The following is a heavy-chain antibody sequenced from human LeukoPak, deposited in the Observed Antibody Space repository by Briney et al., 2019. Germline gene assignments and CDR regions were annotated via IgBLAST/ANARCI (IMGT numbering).Heavy chain of an antibody. CDR3: ARGRLGATY. Sequence: PSETLSLTCTVSGGSVSSGSYYWSWIRQPPGKGLEWIGYIHHSGTTNYSPSLKSRVTISVDMSKNQFFLNLTSVTAADTAVYYCARGRLGATYWGQGTLVTVSS. CDR1: GGSVSSGSYY. V-gene: IGHV4-61*01. D-gene: IGHD1-26*01. CDR2: IHHSGTT. J-gene: IGHJ4*02.